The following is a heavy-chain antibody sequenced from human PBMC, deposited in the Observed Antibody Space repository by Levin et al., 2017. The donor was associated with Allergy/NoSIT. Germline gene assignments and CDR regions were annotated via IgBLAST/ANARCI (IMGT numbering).Heavy chain of an antibody. V-gene: IGHV2-26*01. Sequence: SGPTLVKPTETLTLTCTVSGFSLSHPRMGVTWIRQPPGKALEWLAHIFSSDKKSYSPSLKSRLTISKDTSKSQVVLTITNVDPVDTATYYFARIPDYYDGSAYSYFLPWAFDIWGQGTMVTVSS. CDR2: IFSSDKK. J-gene: IGHJ3*02. CDR3: ARIPDYYDGSAYSYFLPWAFDI. CDR1: GFSLSHPRMG. D-gene: IGHD3-22*01.